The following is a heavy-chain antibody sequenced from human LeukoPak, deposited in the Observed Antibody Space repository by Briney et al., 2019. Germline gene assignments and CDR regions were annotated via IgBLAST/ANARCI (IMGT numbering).Heavy chain of an antibody. Sequence: ASVKVSCKASGGTFSSYAISWVRQAPGQGLEWMGRIIPILGIANYAQKFQGRVAITADKSTSTAYMELSSLRSEDTAVCYCATYYGGNSAEYFQHWGQGTLVTVSS. CDR1: GGTFSSYA. D-gene: IGHD4-23*01. V-gene: IGHV1-69*04. J-gene: IGHJ1*01. CDR2: IIPILGIA. CDR3: ATYYGGNSAEYFQH.